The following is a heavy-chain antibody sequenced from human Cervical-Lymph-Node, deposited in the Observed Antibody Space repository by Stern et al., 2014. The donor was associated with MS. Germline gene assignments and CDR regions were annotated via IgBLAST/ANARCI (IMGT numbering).Heavy chain of an antibody. J-gene: IGHJ4*01. CDR2: ISYNGNT. CDR3: ARSGSGSGMM. CDR1: GGSVRSGGYH. Sequence: QVQLQESGPGLVKPSETLSLTCTVSGGSVRSGGYHWSWIRQPPGRGLECIGSISYNGNTKYNPSLKSRTTISVDTSKNQFSLKLNSVTAADTAVYFCARSGSGSGMMWGHGTLVTVSS. V-gene: IGHV4-61*08. D-gene: IGHD3-10*01.